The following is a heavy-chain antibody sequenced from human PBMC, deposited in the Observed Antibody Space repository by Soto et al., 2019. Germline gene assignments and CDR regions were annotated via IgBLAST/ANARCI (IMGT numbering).Heavy chain of an antibody. J-gene: IGHJ4*02. V-gene: IGHV1-3*01. CDR2: INAGNGNT. Sequence: QVQLVQSGAEVKKPGASVKVSCKASGYTFTSYAMHWVRQAPGQRLEWMGWINAGNGNTKYSQKFQGRVTITRDTSASTAYMELSSLRSEDTAVYYCAIVGGYYFDSSGLDYWGQGTLVTVSS. CDR1: GYTFTSYA. CDR3: AIVGGYYFDSSGLDY. D-gene: IGHD3-22*01.